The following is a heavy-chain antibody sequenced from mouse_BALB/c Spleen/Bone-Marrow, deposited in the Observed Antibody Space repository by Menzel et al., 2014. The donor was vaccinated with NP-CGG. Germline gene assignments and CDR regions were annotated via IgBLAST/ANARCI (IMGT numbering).Heavy chain of an antibody. V-gene: IGHV1S126*01. Sequence: VKLVESGPQLVRPGASVKISCKASGYSFTSYWTHWVKQRPGQGLEWIGMIDPSDSETRLNQKFKDKATLTVDKSSSTAYMQLSSPTSEDSAVYYCAREAGYYYAMDYWGQGTSVTVSS. D-gene: IGHD2-2*01. CDR1: GYSFTSYW. J-gene: IGHJ4*01. CDR3: AREAGYYYAMDY. CDR2: IDPSDSET.